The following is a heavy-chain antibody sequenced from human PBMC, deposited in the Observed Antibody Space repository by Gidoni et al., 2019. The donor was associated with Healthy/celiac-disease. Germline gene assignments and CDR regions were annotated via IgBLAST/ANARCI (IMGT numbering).Heavy chain of an antibody. V-gene: IGHV3-30*18. Sequence: QVQLVESGGGVVQPGRSLRLSCAASGFPFSSYGMHWVRQAPGKGLEWVAVVSYDGSNKYYADSVKGRFTISRDNSKNTLYLQMNSLRAEDTAVYYCAKDRDRIQLWYGVDYWGQGTLVTVSS. J-gene: IGHJ4*02. D-gene: IGHD5-18*01. CDR1: GFPFSSYG. CDR2: VSYDGSNK. CDR3: AKDRDRIQLWYGVDY.